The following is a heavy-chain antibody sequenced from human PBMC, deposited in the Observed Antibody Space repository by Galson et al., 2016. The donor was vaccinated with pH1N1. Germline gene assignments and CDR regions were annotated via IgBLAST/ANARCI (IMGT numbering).Heavy chain of an antibody. D-gene: IGHD4-23*01. CDR3: ARDHDGGDYYYYGMDV. Sequence: SLRLSCAASGFTFSSYEMNWVRQAPGKGLEWVSYINSSGSGSTIYYADSVKGRFTISRDNAKNSLYLQMNSLRAEDTAVYYCARDHDGGDYYYYGMDVWGQGTTVTVSS. J-gene: IGHJ6*02. CDR1: GFTFSSYE. V-gene: IGHV3-48*03. CDR2: INSSGSGSTI.